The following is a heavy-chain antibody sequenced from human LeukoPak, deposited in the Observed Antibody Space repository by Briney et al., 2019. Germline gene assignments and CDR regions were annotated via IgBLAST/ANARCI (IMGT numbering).Heavy chain of an antibody. D-gene: IGHD3-3*01. CDR2: ISSSSSYT. CDR1: GFTFSDYY. CDR3: ARDLNPYDFWSGYYGGFGLNWFDP. J-gene: IGHJ5*02. V-gene: IGHV3-11*06. Sequence: GGSLRLSCAASGFTFSDYYMSWIRQAPGKGLEWVSYISSSSSYTNCADSVKGRFTISRDNAKNSLYLQMNSLRAEDTAVYYCARDLNPYDFWSGYYGGFGLNWFDPWGQGTLVTVSS.